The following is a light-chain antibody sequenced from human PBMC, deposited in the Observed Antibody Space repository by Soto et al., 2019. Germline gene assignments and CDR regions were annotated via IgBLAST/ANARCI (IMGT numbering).Light chain of an antibody. Sequence: DIQMTQSPSTLSASVGDRVTITCRASQSISVWLAWYQQKAGKAPNLLIYKASRLESGVPSRFSGSGSETESTLTISGLQPGDSATYYCQQYNSYSPTFGQGTKVDSK. CDR2: KAS. V-gene: IGKV1-5*03. CDR1: QSISVW. J-gene: IGKJ1*01. CDR3: QQYNSYSPT.